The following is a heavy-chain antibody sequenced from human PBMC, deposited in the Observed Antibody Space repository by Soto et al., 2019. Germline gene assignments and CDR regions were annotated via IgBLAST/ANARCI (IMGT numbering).Heavy chain of an antibody. CDR2: ISYDGSNK. Sequence: QVQLVESGGGVVQPGRSLRLSCAASGFTFSSYAMHWVRQAPGKGLEWVAVISYDGSNKYYADSVKGRFTISRDNSKNTLYLQMNSLRAEDTAVYYCARSYSDYVAAVEYFQHWGQGTLVTVSS. J-gene: IGHJ1*01. CDR3: ARSYSDYVAAVEYFQH. D-gene: IGHD4-17*01. CDR1: GFTFSSYA. V-gene: IGHV3-30-3*01.